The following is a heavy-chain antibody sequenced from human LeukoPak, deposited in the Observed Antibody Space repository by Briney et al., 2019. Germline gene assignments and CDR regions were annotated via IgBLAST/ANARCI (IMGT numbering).Heavy chain of an antibody. D-gene: IGHD6-6*01. CDR1: GGSISGYY. CDR2: MSTSGNS. CDR3: ARESASMRWFDP. Sequence: SETLSLTCTASGGSISGYYWSWIRQPAGKGLEWIGRMSTSGNSNYIPSLVSRVTMSVDTSKNQFSLNLSSVTAADTAVYYCARESASMRWFDPWGQGTLVTVSS. J-gene: IGHJ5*02. V-gene: IGHV4-4*07.